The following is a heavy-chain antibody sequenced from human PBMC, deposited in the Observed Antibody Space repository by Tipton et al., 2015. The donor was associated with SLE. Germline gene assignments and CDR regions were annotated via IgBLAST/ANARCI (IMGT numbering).Heavy chain of an antibody. Sequence: GSLRLSCVASGFTFSSNWMSWVRQTPGKGLEWLANIKEDGSDKYYLDSVKGRFTISRDNAKNSLYLQMNSLRAEDTAVYYCARRNSESGAFDMWGQGTLVTVSS. D-gene: IGHD3-10*01. CDR1: GFTFSSNW. CDR2: IKEDGSDK. J-gene: IGHJ3*02. V-gene: IGHV3-7*03. CDR3: ARRNSESGAFDM.